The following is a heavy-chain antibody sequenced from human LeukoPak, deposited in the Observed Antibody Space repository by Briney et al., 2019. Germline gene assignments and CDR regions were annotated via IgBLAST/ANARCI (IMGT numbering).Heavy chain of an antibody. D-gene: IGHD3-10*01. CDR3: ARASRGHDY. J-gene: IGHJ4*02. V-gene: IGHV4-39*07. CDR1: GGSISSSSYY. Sequence: PSETLSLTCTVSGGSISSSSYYWGWIRQPPGKGLEWIGRIYTSRSTNYNPSLKSRVTISVDTSKNQFSLKLTSVTAADTAVYYCARASRGHDYWGQGTLVTVSS. CDR2: IYTSRST.